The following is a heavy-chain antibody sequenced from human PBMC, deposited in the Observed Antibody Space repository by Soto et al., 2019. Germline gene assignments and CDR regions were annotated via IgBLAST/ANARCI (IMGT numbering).Heavy chain of an antibody. J-gene: IGHJ6*02. D-gene: IGHD5-12*01. Sequence: SETLSLTCAASGGSISSSNWWSWVRQPPGKGLEWIGEIYHSGSTNYNPSLKSRVTISVDKSKNQFSLKLSSVTAADTAVYYCAIVDIVATARDYYYYGMDVWGQGTTVT. CDR1: GGSISSSNW. CDR2: IYHSGST. CDR3: AIVDIVATARDYYYYGMDV. V-gene: IGHV4-4*02.